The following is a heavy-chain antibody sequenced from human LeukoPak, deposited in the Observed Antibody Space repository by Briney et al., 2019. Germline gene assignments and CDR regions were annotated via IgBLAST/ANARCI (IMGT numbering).Heavy chain of an antibody. Sequence: SETLSLTCTVSGGSISSTSYYWGWIRPPPGQGLEWIGSINYSGRTFYTPSLKSRVTISVDTSKNQFSLNLTYVTAADTALYFCGRRGAGLNWFDPWGQGTLVTVSS. CDR3: GRRGAGLNWFDP. J-gene: IGHJ5*02. CDR2: INYSGRT. D-gene: IGHD3/OR15-3a*01. V-gene: IGHV4-39*01. CDR1: GGSISSTSYY.